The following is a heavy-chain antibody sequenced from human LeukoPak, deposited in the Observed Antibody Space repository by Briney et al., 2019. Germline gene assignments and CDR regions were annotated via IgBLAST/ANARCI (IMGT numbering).Heavy chain of an antibody. V-gene: IGHV1-46*01. D-gene: IGHD2-2*02. CDR1: GYTFTSYY. CDR2: INPSGGST. CDR3: ARDGDRYCSSTSCYKYYYGMDV. J-gene: IGHJ6*02. Sequence: ASVTVSCTASGYTFTSYYMHWVRQAPGQGLEWMGIINPSGGSTSYAQKFQGRVTMTRDTSTSTVYMELSSLRSEDTAVYYCARDGDRYCSSTSCYKYYYGMDVWGQGTTVTVSS.